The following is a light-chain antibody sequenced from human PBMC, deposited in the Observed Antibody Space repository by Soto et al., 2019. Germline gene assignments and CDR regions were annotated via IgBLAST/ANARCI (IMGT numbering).Light chain of an antibody. V-gene: IGKV1-12*01. CDR1: QGFSTW. CDR2: SAS. Sequence: DIQMTQSPSSVSASVGYRLTITCRARQGFSTWLAWYRRKPGRAPELLIYSASSLHSGVPSRFSGSGSGTDFTLTVSSLQPEDFATYYCQQANSFPRTFGGGTEVEIK. CDR3: QQANSFPRT. J-gene: IGKJ4*01.